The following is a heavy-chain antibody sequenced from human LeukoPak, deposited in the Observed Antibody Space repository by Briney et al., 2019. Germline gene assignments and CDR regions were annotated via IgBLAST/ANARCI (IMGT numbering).Heavy chain of an antibody. V-gene: IGHV3-7*01. CDR3: ARDPGTMVRGGHYYYYGMDV. CDR1: GFTFSSYW. J-gene: IGHJ6*02. CDR2: IKQDGSEK. Sequence: GGSLRLSCAASGFTFSSYWMSWVRQAPGKGLEWVANIKQDGSEKYYVDSVKGRFTISRDNAKNSLYLQMNSLRAEDTAVYYCARDPGTMVRGGHYYYYGMDVWGQGTTATVSS. D-gene: IGHD3-10*01.